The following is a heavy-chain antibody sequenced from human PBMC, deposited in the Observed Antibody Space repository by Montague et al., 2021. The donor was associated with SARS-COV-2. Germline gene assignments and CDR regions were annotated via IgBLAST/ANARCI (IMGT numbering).Heavy chain of an antibody. CDR3: ARGALFYDSSGYYSDAFDI. CDR2: IYTCLST. CDR1: GGPISSHH. Sequence: SETLSLTCTVTGGPISSHHWNSIRQSAGKGLEWIGRIYTCLSTNYDPSLKSRVTMSVDTSKNQFSLKLSSVTAADTAVYYCARGALFYDSSGYYSDAFDIWGQGTMVTVSS. V-gene: IGHV4-4*07. D-gene: IGHD3-22*01. J-gene: IGHJ3*02.